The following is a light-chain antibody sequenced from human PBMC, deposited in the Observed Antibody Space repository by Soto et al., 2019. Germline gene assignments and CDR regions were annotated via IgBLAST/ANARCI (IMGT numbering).Light chain of an antibody. CDR1: SSDVGGYNY. CDR2: DVS. J-gene: IGLJ2*01. CDR3: CSSAGSYAVV. V-gene: IGLV2-11*01. Sequence: QSVLTQPRSVSGSPGQSVTISCTGTSSDVGGYNYVSWYQQHPGKAPKLMIYDVSKRPSGVPDRFSGSKSGNTASLTISGLQAEDEPDYYCCSSAGSYAVVFGGGTKVTVL.